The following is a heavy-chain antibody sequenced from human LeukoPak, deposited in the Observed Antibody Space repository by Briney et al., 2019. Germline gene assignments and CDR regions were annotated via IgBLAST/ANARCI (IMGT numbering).Heavy chain of an antibody. CDR2: ISSSSSYI. D-gene: IGHD3-3*01. V-gene: IGHV3-21*01. Sequence: GGSLRLSCAASGFTFSSYSMNWVRQAPGKGLEWVSSISSSSSYIYYADSVKGRFTISRDNAKNSLYLQMNSLRAEDTAVYYCARLWYDFWSGYSRYDYWGQGTLVTVSS. CDR1: GFTFSSYS. J-gene: IGHJ4*02. CDR3: ARLWYDFWSGYSRYDY.